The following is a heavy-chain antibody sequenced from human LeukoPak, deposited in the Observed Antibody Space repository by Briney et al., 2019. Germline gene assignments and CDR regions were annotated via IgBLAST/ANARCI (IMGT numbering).Heavy chain of an antibody. J-gene: IGHJ4*02. CDR3: ARGDTDMVEGDY. CDR1: GGSISSYY. V-gene: IGHV4-59*08. Sequence: PSETLSLTCTVSGGSISSYYWSWIRQPAGKGLEWIGYICYSGSTYYNPSLRSRVTISVDTSKNQFSLKLNSVTAADTAVYYCARGDTDMVEGDYWGQGTLVTVSS. D-gene: IGHD5-18*01. CDR2: ICYSGST.